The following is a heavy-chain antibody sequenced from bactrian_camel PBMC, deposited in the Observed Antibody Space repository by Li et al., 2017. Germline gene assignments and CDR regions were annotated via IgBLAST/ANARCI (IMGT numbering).Heavy chain of an antibody. CDR2: VLINGANT. J-gene: IGHJ4*01. Sequence: HVQLVESGGGLVQPGGSLRLSCEASGFTFSSYYMTWVRQAPGKGLEWVASVLINGANTAYADSVKGRFTVSRDNAKHTLTLQMTKLRPEDTAMYYCAASTVYEFGCHEHQRYNVWGRGTQVTVS. CDR3: AASTVYEFGCHEHQRYNV. D-gene: IGHD3*01. CDR1: GFTFSSYY. V-gene: IGHV3-2*01.